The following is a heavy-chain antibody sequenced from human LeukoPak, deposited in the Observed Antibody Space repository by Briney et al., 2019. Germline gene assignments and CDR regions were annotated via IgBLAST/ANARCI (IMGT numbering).Heavy chain of an antibody. J-gene: IGHJ4*02. V-gene: IGHV3-53*01. D-gene: IGHD3-22*01. CDR1: GFTVSSNY. CDR3: ARHYYCDSSGYWALY. Sequence: GGSLRLSCAASGFTVSSNYMSWVRQAPGKGLEWVSVIYSGGSTYYADSVKGRFTISRDNSKNTLYLQMNSLRAEDTAVYYCARHYYCDSSGYWALYWGQGTLVTVSS. CDR2: IYSGGST.